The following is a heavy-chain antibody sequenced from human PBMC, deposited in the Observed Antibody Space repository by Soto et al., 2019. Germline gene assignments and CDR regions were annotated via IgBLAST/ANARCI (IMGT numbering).Heavy chain of an antibody. J-gene: IGHJ6*02. Sequence: ASVKVSCKPSPRTFNSYALSWVRHASGQGLEWMGRIIPSVCTENYAQTFQGRVTITAHESTSTAYMELTSLRSEDTAVYYCARVVMTTVPASYYYGRDVWGQGTTVTVS. CDR1: PRTFNSYA. D-gene: IGHD4-4*01. CDR2: IIPSVCTE. CDR3: ARVVMTTVPASYYYGRDV. V-gene: IGHV1-69*11.